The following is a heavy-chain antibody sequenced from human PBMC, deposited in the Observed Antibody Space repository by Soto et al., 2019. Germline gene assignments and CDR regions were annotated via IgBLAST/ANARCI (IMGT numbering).Heavy chain of an antibody. D-gene: IGHD3-22*01. V-gene: IGHV4-30-2*01. CDR3: ARVRREYDNSGPVDY. CDR1: GGSISSGGYS. J-gene: IGHJ4*02. Sequence: PSETLSLTCAVFGGSISSGGYSSSWFRQPPGKGLEWNGYMYHSGSTYYNPSLKSRVTISIDRSKNQFSLKLSSVTAADTAVYYCARVRREYDNSGPVDYWGQGTLVTVSS. CDR2: MYHSGST.